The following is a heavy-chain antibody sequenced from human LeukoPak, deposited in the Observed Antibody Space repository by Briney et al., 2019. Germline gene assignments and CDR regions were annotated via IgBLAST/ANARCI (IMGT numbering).Heavy chain of an antibody. J-gene: IGHJ4*02. CDR3: ARGLRLRDY. CDR2: IYYSGST. V-gene: IGHV4-59*01. Sequence: SETPSPTRTVSGGSLSSYHRSGVRQPPREGLEWIGYIYYSGSTNYNPSLKSRVTISVDTSKNQFSLKLSSVTAADTAVYYCARGLRLRDYWGQGTLVTVSS. D-gene: IGHD2-15*01. CDR1: GGSLSSYH.